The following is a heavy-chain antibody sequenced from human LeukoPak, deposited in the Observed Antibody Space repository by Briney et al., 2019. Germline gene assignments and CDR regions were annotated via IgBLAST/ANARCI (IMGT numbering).Heavy chain of an antibody. CDR2: IRSKAYGGTT. D-gene: IGHD3-3*01. Sequence: GGSLRLSCTASGFTFGDYAMSWVRQAPGKGLGWVGFIRSKAYGGTTEYAASVKGRFTISRDDSKSIAYLQMNSLKTEDTAVYYCTRSYYDFWSGRSPNWFDPWGQGTLVTVSS. J-gene: IGHJ5*02. CDR3: TRSYYDFWSGRSPNWFDP. V-gene: IGHV3-49*04. CDR1: GFTFGDYA.